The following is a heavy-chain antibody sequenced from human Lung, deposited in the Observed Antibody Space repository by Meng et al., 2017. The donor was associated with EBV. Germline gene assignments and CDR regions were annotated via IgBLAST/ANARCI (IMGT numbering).Heavy chain of an antibody. V-gene: IGHV3-53*01. CDR2: IYSGGST. Sequence: GRRVGVGGGLIPPGGSLRLSCAASGFSVSNYYLAWVRQAPGKGLEWVSFIYSGGSTFYADSVKGRFTISEDNSRNTLYLQMNSLSADDTAAYYCATWTSRAGAFDLWGQGTMVTVSS. CDR1: GFSVSNYY. J-gene: IGHJ3*01. CDR3: ATWTSRAGAFDL. D-gene: IGHD3/OR15-3a*01.